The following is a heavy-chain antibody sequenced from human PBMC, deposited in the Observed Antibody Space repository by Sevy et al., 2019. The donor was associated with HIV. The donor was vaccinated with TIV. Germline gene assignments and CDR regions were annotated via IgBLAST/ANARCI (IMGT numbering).Heavy chain of an antibody. CDR3: EKDESCSGGSCYRGTYFQH. CDR1: GFTFSSYG. Sequence: GGSLRLSCAASGFTFSSYGMHWVRQAPGKGLEWVAVISYDGSNKYYADSVKGRFTISRDNSKNTLYLQMNSLRAEDTAVYYCEKDESCSGGSCYRGTYFQHWGQGTLVTVSS. V-gene: IGHV3-30*18. D-gene: IGHD2-15*01. CDR2: ISYDGSNK. J-gene: IGHJ1*01.